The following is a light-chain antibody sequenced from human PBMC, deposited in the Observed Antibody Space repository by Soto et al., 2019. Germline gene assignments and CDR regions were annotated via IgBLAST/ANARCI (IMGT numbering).Light chain of an antibody. V-gene: IGKV3-20*01. CDR2: GAS. CDR1: QSVRSSY. CDR3: QQYRT. Sequence: EIVLTQSPGTLSLSPGEIATLSCRASQSVRSSYLAWYQQKPGQAPRLLIYGASSRATGIPDRFSGSGSGTDFTLTISRLEPEDFAAYYCQQYRTFGQGTKVDIK. J-gene: IGKJ1*01.